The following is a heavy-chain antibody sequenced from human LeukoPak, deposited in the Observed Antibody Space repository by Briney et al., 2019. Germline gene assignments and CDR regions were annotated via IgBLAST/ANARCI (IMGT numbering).Heavy chain of an antibody. D-gene: IGHD5-18*01. CDR3: ARGGYSYGYGFDY. CDR1: GGTFSSYA. J-gene: IGHJ4*02. Sequence: GASVKVSCKASGGTFSSYAISWVRQAPGQGLEWMGRIIPILGIANYAQKFQGRVTITADKSTSTAYMELSSLRSEDTAVYYRARGGYSYGYGFDYWGQGTLVAVSS. V-gene: IGHV1-69*04. CDR2: IIPILGIA.